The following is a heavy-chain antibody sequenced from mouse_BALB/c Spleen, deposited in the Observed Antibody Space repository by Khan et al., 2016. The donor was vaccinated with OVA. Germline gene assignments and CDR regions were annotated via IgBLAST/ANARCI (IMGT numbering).Heavy chain of an antibody. Sequence: QIQLVQSGPELKKPGETVKISCKASGYTFTNFGMNWVKQAPGKGLKWMGWISTYTGETTCADDFKGRFAFSLETSASTAYLQINNLKNEDTATYFCARPPYFSYVMVYWGQGTSVTVSS. J-gene: IGHJ4*01. V-gene: IGHV9-3-1*01. CDR1: GYTFTNFG. CDR2: ISTYTGET. CDR3: ARPPYFSYVMVY. D-gene: IGHD2-10*01.